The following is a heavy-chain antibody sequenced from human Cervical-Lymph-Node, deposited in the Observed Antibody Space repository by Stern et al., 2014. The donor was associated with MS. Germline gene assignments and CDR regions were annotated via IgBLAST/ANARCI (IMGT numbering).Heavy chain of an antibody. Sequence: EVKLVESGAEVKKPGESLKISCRGSGYIFTDYWIGWVRQMPGKGLEWIGIIYTGDSDPRYSPSFQGQVAISADKSISTAYLQWSSLKASDTAMYYCARALDYGAPYWGQGTLVTVSS. CDR1: GYIFTDYW. J-gene: IGHJ4*02. V-gene: IGHV5-51*03. CDR3: ARALDYGAPY. CDR2: IYTGDSDP. D-gene: IGHD4-17*01.